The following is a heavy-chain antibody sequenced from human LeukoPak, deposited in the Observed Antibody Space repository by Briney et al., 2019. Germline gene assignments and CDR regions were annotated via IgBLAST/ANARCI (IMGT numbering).Heavy chain of an antibody. Sequence: ASVKVSCKASGYTFTSYGISWVRQAPGQGLEWMGWISTQSGNTNYAQKVQGRLTLTTDRSTNTAYMELRSLRSDGTAVYYCARGAYGDKWGQGTMVTVSS. CDR2: ISTQSGNT. CDR1: GYTFTSYG. J-gene: IGHJ4*02. V-gene: IGHV1-18*01. CDR3: ARGAYGDK. D-gene: IGHD4-17*01.